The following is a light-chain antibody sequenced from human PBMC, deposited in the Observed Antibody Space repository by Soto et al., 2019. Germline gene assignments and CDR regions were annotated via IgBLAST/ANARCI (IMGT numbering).Light chain of an antibody. CDR1: SSDVGGYNY. Sequence: QSALTQPASVSGSPGQSITISCTGTSSDVGGYNYVSWYQQHPGKAPKLMIYDVSNRPSGVSNRFSVSKSGNTASLTISGLQAEDEADYYCSSYTSSSTYNYVFGTGTKVTVL. CDR2: DVS. J-gene: IGLJ1*01. CDR3: SSYTSSSTYNYV. V-gene: IGLV2-14*01.